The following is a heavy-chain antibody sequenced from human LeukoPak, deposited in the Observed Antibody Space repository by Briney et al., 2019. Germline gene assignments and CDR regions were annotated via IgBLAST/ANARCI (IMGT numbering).Heavy chain of an antibody. CDR1: GGSISSYY. D-gene: IGHD6-13*01. CDR3: ARGAERSGWSYYYYGMDV. Sequence: PSETLSLTCTVSGGSISSYYWSWIRQPPGKGLEWIGYIYYSGSTNYNPSLKSRVTISVDTSKNQFSLKLSSVTAADTAVYYCARGAERSGWSYYYYGMDVWGQGTTVTVSS. CDR2: IYYSGST. V-gene: IGHV4-59*01. J-gene: IGHJ6*02.